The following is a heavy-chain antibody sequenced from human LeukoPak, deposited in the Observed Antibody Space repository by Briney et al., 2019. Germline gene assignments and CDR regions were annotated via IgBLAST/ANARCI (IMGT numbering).Heavy chain of an antibody. V-gene: IGHV3-21*01. CDR2: ISSNSSYI. D-gene: IGHD3-3*01. CDR1: GFTFSSYS. Sequence: GGSLRLSCAASGFTFSSYSMNWVRQAPGKGLEWVSSISSNSSYIYYVDSVKGRFTISRDNAKNSLYLQMNSLRAEDTAVYYCARATQPFGVVYSAGYYYYMDVWGKGTTVTVSS. J-gene: IGHJ6*03. CDR3: ARATQPFGVVYSAGYYYYMDV.